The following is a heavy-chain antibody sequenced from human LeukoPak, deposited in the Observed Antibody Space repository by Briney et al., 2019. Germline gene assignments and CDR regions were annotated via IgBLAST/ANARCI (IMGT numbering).Heavy chain of an antibody. Sequence: GASVKVSCKASGYTFTSYYMHWVRQAPGQGLEWMGWISCYNGDTHYAQNYQGRLTMTTDTSTSTAYMELRSLRSDDTAVYYCARDPSNTSGHNAWFDYWGQGTLVTVSS. CDR2: ISCYNGDT. J-gene: IGHJ5*01. V-gene: IGHV1-18*04. CDR1: GYTFTSYY. D-gene: IGHD2-15*01. CDR3: ARDPSNTSGHNAWFDY.